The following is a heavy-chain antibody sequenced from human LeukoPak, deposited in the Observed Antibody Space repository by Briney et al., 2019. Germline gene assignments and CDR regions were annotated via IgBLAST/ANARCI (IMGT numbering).Heavy chain of an antibody. V-gene: IGHV3-33*08. CDR1: GFNFRIHW. CDR3: ARLSGSFLDY. J-gene: IGHJ4*02. CDR2: IWYDGSKK. Sequence: GGSLRLSCAASGFNFRIHWMHWVRQAPGKGLEWVAVIWYDGSKKYYADSVKGRFTISRDNSKNTLYLQMNSLRAEDTAVYYCARLSGSFLDYWGQGTLVTVSS. D-gene: IGHD1-26*01.